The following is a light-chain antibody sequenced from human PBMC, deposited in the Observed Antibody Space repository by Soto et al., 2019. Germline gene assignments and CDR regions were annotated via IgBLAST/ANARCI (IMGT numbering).Light chain of an antibody. J-gene: IGKJ4*01. CDR1: QSVSNN. Sequence: EIVMTQSPATLSVSPGERATLSCRASQSVSNNLAWYQQKPGQAPRLLIYGASTRATGIPARFSGSGSGTEFTLTISSRQSEDFAVYYCQQYNNWPLTFGGGTKVDIK. V-gene: IGKV3-15*01. CDR3: QQYNNWPLT. CDR2: GAS.